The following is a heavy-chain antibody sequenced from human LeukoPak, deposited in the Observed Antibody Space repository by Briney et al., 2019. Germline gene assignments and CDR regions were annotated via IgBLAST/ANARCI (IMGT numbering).Heavy chain of an antibody. Sequence: PGGSLRLSCAASGFSLSHYAMNWVRRAPGKGLEWVSAISGSDDSPHYADSVKGRFTISRDNSKNTLYLQMDSLRADDTAVYYCASRPVPSLGPLDYWGQGTLVTVSS. CDR1: GFSLSHYA. D-gene: IGHD2-2*01. CDR3: ASRPVPSLGPLDY. V-gene: IGHV3-23*01. J-gene: IGHJ4*02. CDR2: ISGSDDSP.